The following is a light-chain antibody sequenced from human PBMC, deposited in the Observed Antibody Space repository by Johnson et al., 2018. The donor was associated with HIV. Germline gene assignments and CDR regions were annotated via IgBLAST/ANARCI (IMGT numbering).Light chain of an antibody. V-gene: IGLV1-51*01. CDR3: GTWDSSLRAGEYV. CDR2: DNY. Sequence: QAVLTQPPSVSAAPGQKVTISCSGSNSNIGNNYVSWYQQLPGTAPKLLIYDNYKRPSGIPDRFSGSKSGTSATLDITGLQTGDEADYYCGTWDSSLRAGEYVFGTGTKVTVL. CDR1: NSNIGNNY. J-gene: IGLJ1*01.